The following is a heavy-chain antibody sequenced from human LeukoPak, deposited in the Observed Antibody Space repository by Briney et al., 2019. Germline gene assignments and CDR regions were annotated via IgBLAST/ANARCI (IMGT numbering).Heavy chain of an antibody. CDR3: AKKRALGEVEYSSSYFDY. V-gene: IGHV3-30*18. Sequence: PGGSLRLSCAASAFTFSSYGMHWVRQAPGKGLEWVAVISYDGSNKDYADSVKGRFTISRDNSKNTLYLQMNSLRAEDTAVYYCAKKRALGEVEYSSSYFDYWGQGTLVTVSS. D-gene: IGHD6-6*01. CDR1: AFTFSSYG. J-gene: IGHJ4*02. CDR2: ISYDGSNK.